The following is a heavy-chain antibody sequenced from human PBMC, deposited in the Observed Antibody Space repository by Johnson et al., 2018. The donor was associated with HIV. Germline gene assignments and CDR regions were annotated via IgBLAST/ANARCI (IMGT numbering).Heavy chain of an antibody. J-gene: IGHJ3*02. D-gene: IGHD1-26*01. Sequence: VQLVESGGGLIQPGGSLRLSCAASGFTVSTNYMSWVRQAPGKGLEWVSIIYSGGSTYYADSVKGRFTISRDNSQNTLYLQMNSLRSEDTAVYCCARLPSGRGALDIWGQGTMVTGAS. CDR2: IYSGGST. CDR1: GFTVSTNY. V-gene: IGHV3-53*01. CDR3: ARLPSGRGALDI.